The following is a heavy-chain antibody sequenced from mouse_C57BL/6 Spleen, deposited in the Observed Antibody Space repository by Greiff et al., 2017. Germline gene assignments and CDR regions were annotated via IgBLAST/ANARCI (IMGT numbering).Heavy chain of an antibody. CDR1: GYTFTDYY. V-gene: IGHV1-26*01. CDR3: AREYHYYGSRGFAY. J-gene: IGHJ3*01. D-gene: IGHD1-1*01. CDR2: INPNNGGT. Sequence: EVQLQQSGPELVKPGASVKISCKASGYTFTDYYMNWVKQSHGKSLEWIGDINPNNGGTSYNQKFKGKATLTVDKSSSTAYMELRSLTSEDSAVYYCAREYHYYGSRGFAYWGQGTLVTVSA.